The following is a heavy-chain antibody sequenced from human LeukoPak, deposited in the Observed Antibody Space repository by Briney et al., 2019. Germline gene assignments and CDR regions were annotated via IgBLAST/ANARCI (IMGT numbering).Heavy chain of an antibody. D-gene: IGHD3-22*01. CDR1: GGSFSGYY. Sequence: PSETLSLTCAVYGGSFSGYYWSWIRQPPGKGLEWIGEINHSGSTNYNPSLKSRVTISVDTSKNQFSLKLSSVTAADTAVYYCALTYYYDSSGYPGFDYWGQGTLVTVSS. CDR3: ALTYYYDSSGYPGFDY. J-gene: IGHJ4*02. V-gene: IGHV4-34*01. CDR2: INHSGST.